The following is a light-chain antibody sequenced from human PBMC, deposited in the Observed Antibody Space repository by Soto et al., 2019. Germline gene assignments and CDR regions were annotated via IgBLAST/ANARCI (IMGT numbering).Light chain of an antibody. CDR1: QSVSSSY. CDR2: GAS. Sequence: EIVLTQSPGTLSLSPGERATLSCRASQSVSSSYLAWYKQKPGQAPRLLIYGASSRATGIPDRFSGSGSGTDFTLTISRREPEDFAVYYCQQYSSSPTFGQGTKVEIK. V-gene: IGKV3-20*01. CDR3: QQYSSSPT. J-gene: IGKJ1*01.